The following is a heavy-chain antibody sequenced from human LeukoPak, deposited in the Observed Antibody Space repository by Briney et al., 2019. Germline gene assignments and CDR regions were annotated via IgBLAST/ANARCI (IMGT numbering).Heavy chain of an antibody. Sequence: SETLSLTCTVSGASISSYYWSWIRQPPGKGLEWIGYIYYSGSTNYNPSLKSRVTISVDTSKNQFSLKLSSVTAADTAVYYCARDGDPGNWFDPWGQGTLVTVSS. J-gene: IGHJ5*02. V-gene: IGHV4-59*01. CDR2: IYYSGST. CDR3: ARDGDPGNWFDP. D-gene: IGHD7-27*01. CDR1: GASISSYY.